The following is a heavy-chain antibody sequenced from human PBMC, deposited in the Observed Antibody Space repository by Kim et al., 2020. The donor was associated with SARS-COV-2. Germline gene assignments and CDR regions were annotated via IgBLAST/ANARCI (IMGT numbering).Heavy chain of an antibody. CDR2: ISSSGSTI. D-gene: IGHD5-12*01. CDR3: AREGDGYNHDAFDI. V-gene: IGHV3-48*03. J-gene: IGHJ3*02. CDR1: GFTFSSYE. Sequence: GGSLRLSCAASGFTFSSYEMNWVRQAPGKGLEWVSYISSSGSTIYYADSVKGRFTISRDNAKNSLYLQMNSLRAEDTAVYYCAREGDGYNHDAFDIWGQGTMVTVSS.